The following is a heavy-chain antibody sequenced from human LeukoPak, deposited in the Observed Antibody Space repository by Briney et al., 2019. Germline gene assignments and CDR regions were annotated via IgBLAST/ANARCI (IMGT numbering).Heavy chain of an antibody. CDR3: ATSPRYNWNDVSAFDI. CDR1: GFTFSSYW. V-gene: IGHV3-7*01. Sequence: GGSLRLSCAASGFTFSSYWMSWVRQAPGTGLEWVANIKQDGSEKYYVDSVKGRFTISRDNAKNSLYLQMNSLRAEDTAVYYCATSPRYNWNDVSAFDIWGQGTMVTVSS. J-gene: IGHJ3*02. D-gene: IGHD1-1*01. CDR2: IKQDGSEK.